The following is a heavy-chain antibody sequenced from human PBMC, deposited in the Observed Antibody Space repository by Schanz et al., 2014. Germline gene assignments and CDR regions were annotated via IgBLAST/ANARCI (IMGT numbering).Heavy chain of an antibody. CDR3: ARDGAELYYFDD. D-gene: IGHD1-1*01. V-gene: IGHV3-7*01. CDR2: INQDGSEK. Sequence: EVHLVESGGSLVQPGGSLRLSCVASGFSFSNYSMNWVRQAPGKGLEWVANINQDGSEKYYVDSVKGRFTISRDNAKNSLYLQMNGLRAEDTAVFYCARDGAELYYFDDWGQGTLVTVSS. CDR1: GFSFSNYS. J-gene: IGHJ4*02.